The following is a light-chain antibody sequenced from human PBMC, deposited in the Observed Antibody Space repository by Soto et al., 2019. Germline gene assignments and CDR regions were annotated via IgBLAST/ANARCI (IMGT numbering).Light chain of an antibody. CDR2: KAS. Sequence: DIQMTQSLSTLSASVGERVTITCRASQSISSWLAWYQQKPGKAPKLLIYKASNLESGVPSRFSGSRSGTEFTLTISSLQPDDFATYYCQQYDSYPLTFGGGTKVEIK. J-gene: IGKJ4*01. CDR1: QSISSW. V-gene: IGKV1-5*03. CDR3: QQYDSYPLT.